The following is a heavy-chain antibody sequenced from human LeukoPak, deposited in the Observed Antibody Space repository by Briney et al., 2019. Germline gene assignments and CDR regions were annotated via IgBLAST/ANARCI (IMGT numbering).Heavy chain of an antibody. CDR2: IYHSGST. CDR1: GGSISSGGYY. V-gene: IGHV4-30-2*01. J-gene: IGHJ6*03. CDR3: ARGVEMATIEDYMDV. Sequence: SETLSLTCTVSGGSISSGGYYWSWIRQPPGKGLEWIGYIYHSGSTYYNPSLKSRLTIFIDTSKNHFSLKLSSVTAADTAVYYCARGVEMATIEDYMDVWGKGTTLTVSS. D-gene: IGHD5-24*01.